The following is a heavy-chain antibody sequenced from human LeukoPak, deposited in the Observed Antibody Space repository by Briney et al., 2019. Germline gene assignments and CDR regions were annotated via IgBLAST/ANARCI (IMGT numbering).Heavy chain of an antibody. J-gene: IGHJ4*02. CDR3: AALSGSYYKGNY. Sequence: SETPSLTCTVSGGSMSSHYWSWIRQPPGKGLEWIGYIYHSGSTYYNPSLKSRVTISVDRSKNQFSLKLSSVTAADTAVYYCAALSGSYYKGNYWGQGTLVTVSS. D-gene: IGHD1-26*01. CDR2: IYHSGST. CDR1: GGSMSSHY. V-gene: IGHV4-59*04.